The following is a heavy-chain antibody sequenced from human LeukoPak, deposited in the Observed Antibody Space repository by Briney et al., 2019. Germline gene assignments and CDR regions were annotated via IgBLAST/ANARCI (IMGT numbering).Heavy chain of an antibody. V-gene: IGHV4-30-4*08. CDR2: IYYSGST. D-gene: IGHD2-2*02. CDR3: ARDMGPVPAAIPEVFGAFDI. J-gene: IGHJ3*02. CDR1: GGSISSGDYY. Sequence: SETLSLTCTVSGGSISSGDYYWSWIRQPPGKGLEWIGYIYYSGSTYYNPSLKSRVTISVDTSKNQFSLKLSSVTAADTAVYYCARDMGPVPAAIPEVFGAFDIWGQGTMVTVSS.